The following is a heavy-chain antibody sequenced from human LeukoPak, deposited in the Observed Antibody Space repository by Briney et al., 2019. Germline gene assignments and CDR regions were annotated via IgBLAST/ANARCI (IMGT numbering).Heavy chain of an antibody. CDR2: IHPSSGGT. D-gene: IGHD2-15*01. CDR3: ARAAGYCSGGSCYYFWFDP. CDR1: GYTFTVYY. V-gene: IGHV1-2*02. Sequence: ASVKVSCKASGYTFTVYYMHWVRQAPGQGLEWMGWIHPSSGGTNYAQKFQGRVTMTRDTSISTAYMELSTLRSDDTAVYYCARAAGYCSGGSCYYFWFDPWGQGTLVTVYS. J-gene: IGHJ5*02.